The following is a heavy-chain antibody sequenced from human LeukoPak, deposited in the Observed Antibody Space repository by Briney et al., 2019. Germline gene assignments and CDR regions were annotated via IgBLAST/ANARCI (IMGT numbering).Heavy chain of an antibody. D-gene: IGHD3-3*01. J-gene: IGHJ4*02. CDR1: GDSMSSGTYY. V-gene: IGHV4-39*07. CDR2: IDNDGST. Sequence: SETLSLTCTVSGDSMSSGTYYWGWIRQPPGKGLEWIGSIDNDGSTYYSPSLKSRVTISVDTSKNQFSLKLSSVTAADTAVYYCARGYFWSGYYTGTDYWGQGTLVTVSS. CDR3: ARGYFWSGYYTGTDY.